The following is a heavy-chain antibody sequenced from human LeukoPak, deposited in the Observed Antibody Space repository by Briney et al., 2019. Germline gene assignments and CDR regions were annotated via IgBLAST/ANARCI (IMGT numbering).Heavy chain of an antibody. CDR2: IYPGDFDI. CDR1: GYSFTTYW. D-gene: IGHD3-16*01. CDR3: ARLALDGGNYFDY. J-gene: IGHJ4*02. Sequence: GESLKISCQASGYSFTTYWIGLVRQMPGKGLEWMGIIYPGDFDIRYSPSFQGQVTFSTDKSISTAYLQWNSLKASDTAMYYCARLALDGGNYFDYWGQGTLVSVSS. V-gene: IGHV5-51*01.